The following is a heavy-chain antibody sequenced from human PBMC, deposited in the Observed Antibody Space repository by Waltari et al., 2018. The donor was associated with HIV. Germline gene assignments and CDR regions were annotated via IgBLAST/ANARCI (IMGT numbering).Heavy chain of an antibody. V-gene: IGHV3-23*01. CDR1: GFTFSSYA. CDR2: ISGSGGST. Sequence: SGFTFSSYAMSWVRQAPGKGLEWVSAISGSGGSTYYADSVKGRFTISRDNSKNTLYLQMNSLRAEDTAVYYCAKDRGYDSSGLDAFDIWGQGTMVTVSS. CDR3: AKDRGYDSSGLDAFDI. D-gene: IGHD3-22*01. J-gene: IGHJ3*02.